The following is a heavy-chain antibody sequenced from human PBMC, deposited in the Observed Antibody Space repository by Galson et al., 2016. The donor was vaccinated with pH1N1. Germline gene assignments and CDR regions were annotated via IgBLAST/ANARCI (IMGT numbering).Heavy chain of an antibody. CDR2: IYTSGST. D-gene: IGHD3-10*01. Sequence: TLSLTCSVSGGSISSGSYYWSWIRQPAEKGLEWIGYIYTSGSTSYNPSLKSRVTMSVDTSKNQFSLKLSSVTAADTAIYYCARGTIDSAGSGNYYSNYYYGMDVWGQGTTVTVSS. CDR3: ARGTIDSAGSGNYYSNYYYGMDV. V-gene: IGHV4-61*09. J-gene: IGHJ6*02. CDR1: GGSISSGSYY.